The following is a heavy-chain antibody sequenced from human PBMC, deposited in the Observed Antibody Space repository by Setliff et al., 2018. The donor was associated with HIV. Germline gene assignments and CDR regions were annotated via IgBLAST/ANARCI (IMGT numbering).Heavy chain of an antibody. J-gene: IGHJ4*02. D-gene: IGHD2-2*01. Sequence: GASVKVSCKASGYAFTRYYMHWVRQAPGQGLEWMGIINPSGGSTTYTQKFQGRGTMTRDTSTSTVYMELSSLRSEDTAVYYCARGPQCSSTSCFGGFDYWGQGTLVTVSS. CDR1: GYAFTRYY. CDR3: ARGPQCSSTSCFGGFDY. CDR2: INPSGGST. V-gene: IGHV1-46*01.